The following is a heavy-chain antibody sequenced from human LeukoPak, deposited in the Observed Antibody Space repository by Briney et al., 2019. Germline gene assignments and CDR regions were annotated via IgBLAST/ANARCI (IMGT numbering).Heavy chain of an antibody. J-gene: IGHJ5*02. V-gene: IGHV3-73*01. CDR2: IRSKANSYAT. D-gene: IGHD3-10*01. CDR3: TRPSIEESYYGSGSYYNWFDP. CDR1: GFTFSGSA. Sequence: GGSLKLSCAASGFTFSGSAMHWVRQASGKGLEWVGRIRSKANSYATAYAASVKGRFTISRDDSKNTAYLQMNSLKTEDTAVYYCTRPSIEESYYGSGSYYNWFDPWGQGTLVTVSS.